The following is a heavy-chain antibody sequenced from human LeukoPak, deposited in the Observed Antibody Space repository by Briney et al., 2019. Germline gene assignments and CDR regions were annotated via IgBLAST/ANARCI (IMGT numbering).Heavy chain of an antibody. J-gene: IGHJ4*02. CDR1: GGSISSSSYY. CDR2: IYYSGST. CDR3: ARHGTTVVTRFDY. D-gene: IGHD4-23*01. Sequence: PSETLSLTCTVSGGSISSSSYYWGWIRQPPGKGLEWIGSIYYSGSTYYNPSLKGRVTISVDTSKNQFSLKLSSVTAADTAVYYCARHGTTVVTRFDYWGQGTLVTVSS. V-gene: IGHV4-39*01.